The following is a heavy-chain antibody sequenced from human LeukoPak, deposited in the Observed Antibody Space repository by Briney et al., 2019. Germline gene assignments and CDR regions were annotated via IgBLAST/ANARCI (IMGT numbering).Heavy chain of an antibody. V-gene: IGHV3-23*01. CDR2: ISGSGGST. Sequence: PGGSLRLSCAASGFTFSSYAMSWVRQAPGKGLEWVSAISGSGGSTYYADSVKGRFTISRDNSKNTLYLQMNSLRAEDTAVYYCAKDPDGGPRSDLTDYWGQGTLVTVSS. J-gene: IGHJ4*02. D-gene: IGHD6-19*01. CDR3: AKDPDGGPRSDLTDY. CDR1: GFTFSSYA.